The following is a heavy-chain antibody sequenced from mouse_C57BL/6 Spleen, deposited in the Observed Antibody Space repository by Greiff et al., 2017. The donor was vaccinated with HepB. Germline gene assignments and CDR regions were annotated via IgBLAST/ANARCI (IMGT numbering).Heavy chain of an antibody. D-gene: IGHD1-1*01. V-gene: IGHV5-6*01. CDR1: GFTFSSYG. Sequence: EVQLVESGGDLVKPGGSLKLSCAASGFTFSSYGMSWVRQTPDKRLEWVATISSGGSYTYYPDSVKGRFTISRDNAKNTLYLQMSSLKSEDTAMYYCARHITTVPDYWGQGTTLTVSS. CDR3: ARHITTVPDY. J-gene: IGHJ2*01. CDR2: ISSGGSYT.